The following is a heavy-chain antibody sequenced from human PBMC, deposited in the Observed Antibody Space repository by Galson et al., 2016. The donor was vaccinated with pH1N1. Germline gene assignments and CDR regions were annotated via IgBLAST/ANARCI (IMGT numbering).Heavy chain of an antibody. CDR3: ARVSSSIPFDP. J-gene: IGHJ5*02. D-gene: IGHD6-13*01. V-gene: IGHV1-2*02. CDR2: INPDSGST. CDR1: GYTFTGYY. Sequence: SVKVSCKASGYTFTGYYIHWVRQAPGQGLEWVGWINPDSGSTTYAQNLLGRVTMTRDTSISTAFMEVNSLKSDDTAVYYCARVSSSIPFDPWGQGTLVTVSS.